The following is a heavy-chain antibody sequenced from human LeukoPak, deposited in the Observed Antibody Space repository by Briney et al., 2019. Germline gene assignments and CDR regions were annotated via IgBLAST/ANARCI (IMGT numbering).Heavy chain of an antibody. J-gene: IGHJ4*02. D-gene: IGHD3-22*01. CDR1: GFTFGSYS. CDR3: ARVRRLYDSSGYYFPSHFDY. V-gene: IGHV3-48*02. CDR2: ISSSSSTI. Sequence: GGSLRLSCAASGFTFGSYSMNWVRQAPGKGLEWVSYISSSSSTIYYADSVKGRFTISRDNAKNSLYLQMNSLRDEDTAVYYCARVRRLYDSSGYYFPSHFDYWGQGTLVTVSS.